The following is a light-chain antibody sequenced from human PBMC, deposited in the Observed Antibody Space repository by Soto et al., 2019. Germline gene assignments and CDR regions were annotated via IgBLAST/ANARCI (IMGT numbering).Light chain of an antibody. CDR2: EAS. Sequence: QSALTQPASVSGSPGQSITISCTGTSNDVGGHIYVSWYQQHPGKAPKLMIFEASNRPSGVSNRFSGSKSGNTASLTISGLQAEDEADYYCSSWTSTSTVLFGGGTQLTVL. CDR1: SNDVGGHIY. J-gene: IGLJ2*01. CDR3: SSWTSTSTVL. V-gene: IGLV2-14*01.